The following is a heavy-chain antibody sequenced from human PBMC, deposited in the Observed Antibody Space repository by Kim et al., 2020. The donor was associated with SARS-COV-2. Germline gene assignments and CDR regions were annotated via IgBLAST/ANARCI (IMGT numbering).Heavy chain of an antibody. D-gene: IGHD3-9*01. Sequence: GGSLRLSCAASGFTFSSYAMSWVRQVPGKGLEWVSSISGSGDRTHYADSVKGRFTISRDNSKNTLYLQTNSLRAEDTAVYYCAKDSQLWSGYFHWFDSWGQGALVTVSS. CDR3: AKDSQLWSGYFHWFDS. J-gene: IGHJ5*01. CDR1: GFTFSSYA. CDR2: ISGSGDRT. V-gene: IGHV3-23*01.